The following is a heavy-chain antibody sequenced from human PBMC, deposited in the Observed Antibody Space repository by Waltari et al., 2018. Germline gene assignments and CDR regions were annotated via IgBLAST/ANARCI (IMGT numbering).Heavy chain of an antibody. Sequence: QVQLVQSGAEVKKPGSSVKVSCKASGGTFSSYAISWVRQAPGPGLEWMGGIIPILGTANCAEKGKGRVTITADEPTSTAYMELSSLRSEDTAVYYCARSYYYDSSGSPYYFDYWGQGTLVTVSS. CDR2: IIPILGTA. CDR3: ARSYYYDSSGSPYYFDY. D-gene: IGHD3-22*01. CDR1: GGTFSSYA. J-gene: IGHJ4*02. V-gene: IGHV1-69*12.